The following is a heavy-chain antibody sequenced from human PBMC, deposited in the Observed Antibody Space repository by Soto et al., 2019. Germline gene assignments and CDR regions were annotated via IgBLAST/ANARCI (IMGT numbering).Heavy chain of an antibody. CDR2: IIPIFGTA. J-gene: IGHJ6*02. CDR1: GGTFSSYA. CDR3: ASQYSSSTYYYYNVMDV. D-gene: IGHD6-6*01. V-gene: IGHV1-69*01. Sequence: QVQLVQSGAEVKKPVSSVKVSCKASGGTFSSYAISWVRQAPGQGLEWMGGIIPIFGTANYAQKFQGRVTIAADESTSTAYMELSSMRFEDTAVDYCASQYSSSTYYYYNVMDVWGRGTTVTVSS.